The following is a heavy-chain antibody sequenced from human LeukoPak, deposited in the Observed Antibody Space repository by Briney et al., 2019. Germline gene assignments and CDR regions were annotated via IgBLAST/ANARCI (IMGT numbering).Heavy chain of an antibody. CDR3: ARGRITMVLYYGMDV. V-gene: IGHV4-34*01. J-gene: IGHJ6*02. D-gene: IGHD3-10*01. CDR2: INHSGST. Sequence: PSETLSLTCAVYGGSFSGYYWSWIRQPPGEGLEWIGEINHSGSTNYNPSLKSRVTISVDTSKNQFSLKLSSVTAADTAVYYCARGRITMVLYYGMDVWGQGTTVTVSS. CDR1: GGSFSGYY.